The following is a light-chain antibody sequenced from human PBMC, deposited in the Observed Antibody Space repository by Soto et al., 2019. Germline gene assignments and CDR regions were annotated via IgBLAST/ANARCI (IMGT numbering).Light chain of an antibody. J-gene: IGKJ4*01. Sequence: EIIMTQSPATLSVSPGEGVTLSCRASQGIGDTLAWYQHKPGQTPRLLIYDTSARATGVPARFSGSRSGTDFTFTINSLQPEDIATYYCQQYDNLPLTFGGGTKVDIK. CDR2: DTS. V-gene: IGKV3-15*01. CDR3: QQYDNLPLT. CDR1: QGIGDT.